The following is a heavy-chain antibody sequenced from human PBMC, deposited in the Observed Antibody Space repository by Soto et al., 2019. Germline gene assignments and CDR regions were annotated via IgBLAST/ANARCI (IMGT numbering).Heavy chain of an antibody. V-gene: IGHV4-31*11. J-gene: IGHJ4*02. CDR3: ARVTEEYNWNLFDY. CDR1: GGSISSGGYY. D-gene: IGHD1-7*01. CDR2: IYYSGST. Sequence: SETLSLTCAVSGGSISSGGYYWSWIRQHPGKGLEWIGYIYYSGSTYYNPSLKSRVTISVDTSKNQFSLKLSSVTAADTAVYYCARVTEEYNWNLFDYWGQGTLVTVSS.